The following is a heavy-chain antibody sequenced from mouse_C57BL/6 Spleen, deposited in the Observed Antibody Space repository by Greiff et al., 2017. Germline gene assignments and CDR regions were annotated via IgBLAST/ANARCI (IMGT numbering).Heavy chain of an antibody. D-gene: IGHD2-4*01. Sequence: VQLQQSGAELVRPGPSVKVSCKASGYAFTNYLIEWVKQRPGQGLEWIGVINPGSGGTNYNEKFKGKATLTADKSSSTAYMQLSSLTSEDSAVYFCARWGDYDSYWYFDVWGTGTTVTVSS. CDR1: GYAFTNYL. CDR3: ARWGDYDSYWYFDV. CDR2: INPGSGGT. V-gene: IGHV1-54*01. J-gene: IGHJ1*03.